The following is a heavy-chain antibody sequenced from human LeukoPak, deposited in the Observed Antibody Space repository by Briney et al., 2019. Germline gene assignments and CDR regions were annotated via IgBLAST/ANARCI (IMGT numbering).Heavy chain of an antibody. J-gene: IGHJ4*02. CDR3: AKDNALSSGYSINYFHL. Sequence: GGSLRLSCAASGFTFSSYAMSWVRQAPGKGLEWVSAISGSGGSTYYADSVKGRFTISRDNAKNSLYLQMNSLRAEDTAVYYCAKDNALSSGYSINYFHLWGRGTMATVSS. D-gene: IGHD3-22*01. CDR2: ISGSGGST. V-gene: IGHV3-23*01. CDR1: GFTFSSYA.